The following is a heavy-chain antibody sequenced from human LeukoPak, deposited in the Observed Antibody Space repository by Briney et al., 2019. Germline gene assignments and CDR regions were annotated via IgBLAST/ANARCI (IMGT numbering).Heavy chain of an antibody. CDR1: GFTFSSYG. V-gene: IGHV3-30*03. CDR2: ISHDAKST. Sequence: PGGSLRLSCATSGFTFSSYGMHWVRQVPGKGLEWVTVISHDAKSTYHVDSVKGRFTISRDNSKNTLYLQMNSLRAEDTAVYYCATDGGNYYDTAGNHLMRSYMDVWGKGTTVTVSS. J-gene: IGHJ6*04. D-gene: IGHD3-22*01. CDR3: ATDGGNYYDTAGNHLMRSYMDV.